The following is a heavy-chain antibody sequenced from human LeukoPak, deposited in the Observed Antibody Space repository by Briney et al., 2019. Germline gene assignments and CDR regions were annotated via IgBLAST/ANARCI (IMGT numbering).Heavy chain of an antibody. J-gene: IGHJ6*03. CDR1: GFTFSRYW. D-gene: IGHD6-19*01. V-gene: IGHV3-74*01. CDR3: ARDGEYSSGWIYYYYYYMDV. CDR2: INSDGSST. Sequence: GGSLRLSCAASGFTFSRYWMSWVRQAPGKGLVWVPRINSDGSSTSYADSVKGRFTISRDNAKNTLYLQMNSLRAEDTAVYYCARDGEYSSGWIYYYYYYMDVWGKGTTVTVSS.